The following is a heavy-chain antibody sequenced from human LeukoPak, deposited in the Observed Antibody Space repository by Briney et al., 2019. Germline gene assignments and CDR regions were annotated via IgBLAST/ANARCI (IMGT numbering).Heavy chain of an antibody. CDR3: ARDLVTVTKGFDI. CDR1: GDSFSSHY. Sequence: SETLSLTCTVSGDSFSSHYWTWIRQPPGKGLEWIGYISYIGSTNYNPSLKSRVTISIDTSKNQFSLRLSSVTAADTAVYYCARDLVTVTKGFDIWGRGTMVSVSS. J-gene: IGHJ3*02. V-gene: IGHV4-59*11. CDR2: ISYIGST. D-gene: IGHD4-17*01.